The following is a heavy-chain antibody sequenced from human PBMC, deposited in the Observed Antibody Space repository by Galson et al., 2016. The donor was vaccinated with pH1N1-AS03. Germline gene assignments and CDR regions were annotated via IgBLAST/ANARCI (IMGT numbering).Heavy chain of an antibody. V-gene: IGHV3-33*01. CDR1: GFTFSSYG. D-gene: IGHD2-2*03. Sequence: SLRLSCAASGFTFSSYGMHWVRQAPGKGLEWVAFMYDGTRQNYADSVKGRFTISRDNSKSTLYLQMDSLRADDTAVYYCARDRDWKLYDYWGQGTLVTVSP. CDR3: ARDRDWKLYDY. CDR2: MYDGTRQ. J-gene: IGHJ4*02.